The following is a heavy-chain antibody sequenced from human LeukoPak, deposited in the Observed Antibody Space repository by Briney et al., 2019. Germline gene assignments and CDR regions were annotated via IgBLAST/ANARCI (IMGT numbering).Heavy chain of an antibody. Sequence: SETLSLTCTVSGGSISSYYWSWIRQPPGKGLEWIGYIYYSGSTNYNPSLKSRVTISVDTSKNQFSLKLSSVTAADTAVYYCAREGGYYDSSGFYGYWGQGTLVTVSS. CDR2: IYYSGST. CDR3: AREGGYYDSSGFYGY. CDR1: GGSISSYY. V-gene: IGHV4-59*12. J-gene: IGHJ4*02. D-gene: IGHD3-22*01.